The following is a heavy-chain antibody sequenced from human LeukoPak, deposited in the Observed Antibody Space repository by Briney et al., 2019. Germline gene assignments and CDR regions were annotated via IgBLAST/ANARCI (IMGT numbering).Heavy chain of an antibody. CDR1: GGSLNSPNYY. D-gene: IGHD1-26*01. CDR2: IYYSGTT. Sequence: SETLSLTCIVSGGSLNSPNYYWGWIRQPPGKGLEWIGTIYYSGTTYYNPSLNRFTTFSKNTSKNQYSLKLTSVTAADTAIYYCARDIEGGGLFDIWGQGTVVTVSS. CDR3: ARDIEGGGLFDI. J-gene: IGHJ3*02. V-gene: IGHV4-39*07.